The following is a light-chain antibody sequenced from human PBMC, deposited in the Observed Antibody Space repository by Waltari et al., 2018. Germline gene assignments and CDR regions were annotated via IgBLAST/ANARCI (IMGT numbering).Light chain of an antibody. CDR1: QNINKY. V-gene: IGKV1-39*01. Sequence: DLQLTQSPLSLSASVADGVTITCRPRQNINKYLNCYQHMPGKAPKLLIYAASSLLSGVPSRFSSSGSGTDFTLTISSLQPEDFATYYCQQSYSTPQSTFGQGTRLDLK. J-gene: IGKJ5*01. CDR2: AAS. CDR3: QQSYSTPQST.